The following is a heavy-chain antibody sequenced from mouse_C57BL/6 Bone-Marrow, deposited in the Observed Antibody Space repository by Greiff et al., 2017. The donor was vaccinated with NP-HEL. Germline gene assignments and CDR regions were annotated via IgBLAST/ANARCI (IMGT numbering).Heavy chain of an antibody. Sequence: VQLQQSGSELRSPGSSVKLSCKDFDSEVFPIAYMSWVRQKPGHGFEWIGGILPSIGRTIYGEKFEDKATLDADTLSNTAYLELNSLTSEDSAIYYCARPTTTVVGDHYAMDYWGQGTSVTVSS. CDR2: ILPSIGRT. J-gene: IGHJ4*01. V-gene: IGHV15-2*01. D-gene: IGHD1-1*01. CDR3: ARPTTTVVGDHYAMDY. CDR1: DSEVFPIAY.